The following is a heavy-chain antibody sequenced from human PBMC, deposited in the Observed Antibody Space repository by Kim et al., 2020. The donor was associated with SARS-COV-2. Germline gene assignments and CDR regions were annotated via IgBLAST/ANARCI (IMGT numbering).Heavy chain of an antibody. J-gene: IGHJ3*02. V-gene: IGHV3-23*01. CDR3: AKAPQGAFDI. CDR2: ST. Sequence: STYYADSVKGRFTISRDNSKNTLYLQMNSLRAEDTAVYYCAKAPQGAFDIWGQGTMVTVSS.